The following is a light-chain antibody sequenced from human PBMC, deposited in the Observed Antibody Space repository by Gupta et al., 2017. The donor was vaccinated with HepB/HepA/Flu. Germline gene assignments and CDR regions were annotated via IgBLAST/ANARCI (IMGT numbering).Light chain of an antibody. Sequence: DIVMTQSPDSLAVSLGERATINCKSSQSVLYSSNNKNYLAWYQQKLGQPPKLLIYWASTRESGVPDRFSGSGSGTDFTLTISSLQAEDVAVYHCQQYYITPRSFGQGTKLELK. CDR3: QQYYITPRS. J-gene: IGKJ2*04. CDR2: WAS. CDR1: QSVLYSSNNKNY. V-gene: IGKV4-1*01.